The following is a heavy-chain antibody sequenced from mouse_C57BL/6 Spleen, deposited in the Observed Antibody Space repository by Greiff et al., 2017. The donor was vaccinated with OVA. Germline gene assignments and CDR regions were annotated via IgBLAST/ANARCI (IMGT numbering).Heavy chain of an antibody. CDR3: ARLSNYGFAY. CDR1: GFTFSSYG. CDR2: IRSCGSYN. J-gene: IGHJ3*01. D-gene: IGHD2-5*01. Sequence: EVKVVESGGDLVKPGGSLTLSCSVSGFTFSSYGMWWVRQPLDERLVWLATIRSCGSYNYYTATVKRRFSISSDNAKNTLYLHMKSLKSEDTAMYCSARLSNYGFAYWGQGTLVTVSS. V-gene: IGHV5-6*01.